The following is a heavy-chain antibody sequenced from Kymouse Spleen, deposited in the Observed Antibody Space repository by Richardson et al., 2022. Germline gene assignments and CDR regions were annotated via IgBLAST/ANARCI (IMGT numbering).Heavy chain of an antibody. V-gene: IGHV4-34*01. CDR1: GGSFSGYY. Sequence: QVQLQQWGAGLLKPSETLSLTCAVYGGSFSGYYWSWIRQPPGKGLEWIGEINHSGSTNYNPSLKSRVTISVDTSKNQFSLKLSSVTAADTAVYYCARGLRDWAFDYWGQGTLVTVSS. CDR2: INHSGST. J-gene: IGHJ4*02. D-gene: IGHD3-9*01,IGHD4-17*01,IGHD4-23*01. CDR3: ARGLRDWAFDY.